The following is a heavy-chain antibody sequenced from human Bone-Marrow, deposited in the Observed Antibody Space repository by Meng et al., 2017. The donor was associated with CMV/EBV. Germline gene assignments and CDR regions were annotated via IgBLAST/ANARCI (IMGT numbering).Heavy chain of an antibody. V-gene: IGHV1-69*05. CDR1: GDTFINYA. D-gene: IGHD3-10*01. CDR2: FIPMFGTA. Sequence: SVKVSCKASGDTFINYAISWVRQAPGQGLEWMGGFIPMFGTAKYAQKFQGRLTITTDESSSTAYMEVSNLRSEDTAVYYCARSMVRGVILLMDVWVQGTTVTVSS. J-gene: IGHJ6*02. CDR3: ARSMVRGVILLMDV.